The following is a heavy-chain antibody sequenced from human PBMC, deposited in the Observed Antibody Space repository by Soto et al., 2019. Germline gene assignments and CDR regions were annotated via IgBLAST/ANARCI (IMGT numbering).Heavy chain of an antibody. CDR1: GFTFSSYA. CDR3: AKVQGYYDFWSGYFPFDY. J-gene: IGHJ4*02. D-gene: IGHD3-3*01. Sequence: GGYLRLSCAASGFTFSSYAMSWVRQAPGKGLEWVSAISGSGGSTYYADSVKGRFTISRDNSKNTLYLQMNSLRAEDTAVYYCAKVQGYYDFWSGYFPFDYWGQGTLVTVST. V-gene: IGHV3-23*01. CDR2: ISGSGGST.